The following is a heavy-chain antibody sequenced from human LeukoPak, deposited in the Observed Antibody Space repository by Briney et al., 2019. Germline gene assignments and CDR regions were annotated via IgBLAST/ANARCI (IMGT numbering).Heavy chain of an antibody. CDR1: GSSISSSSYY. V-gene: IGHV4-39*01. D-gene: IGHD6-13*01. CDR2: IYYSGST. J-gene: IGHJ5*02. Sequence: SETLSLTCTVSGSSISSSSYYWGWIRQPPGKGLEWIGSIYYSGSTYYNPSLKSRVTISVDTSKNQFSLKLSSVTAADTAVYYCARPQADSSSFGHWFDPWGQGTLVTVSS. CDR3: ARPQADSSSFGHWFDP.